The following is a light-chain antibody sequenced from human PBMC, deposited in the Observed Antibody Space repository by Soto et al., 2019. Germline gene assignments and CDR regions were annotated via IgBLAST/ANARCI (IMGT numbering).Light chain of an antibody. V-gene: IGKV3-20*01. CDR1: QSVSSSY. Sequence: EIVLTQSPGTLSLSPGERATLSCRASQSVSSSYLAWYQQKPGQAPRLLIYGASGRATGIPDRFSGSGSGTDFTLTISRLEPEDFAVYYCQQYGSSWTFGQGTKVDNK. CDR2: GAS. J-gene: IGKJ1*01. CDR3: QQYGSSWT.